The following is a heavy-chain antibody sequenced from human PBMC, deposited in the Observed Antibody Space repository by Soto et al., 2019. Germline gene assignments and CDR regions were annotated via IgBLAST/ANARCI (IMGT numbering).Heavy chain of an antibody. D-gene: IGHD3-3*01. V-gene: IGHV4-59*01. CDR2: IYYSGST. CDR1: GGSISSYY. Sequence: SETLSLTCTVSGGSISSYYWSWIRQPPGKGLEWIGYIYYSGSTNYNPSLKSRVTISVDTSKNQFSLKLSSVTAADTAVYYCARDRDDFWSGRYYYYMDVWGKGTTVTVSS. CDR3: ARDRDDFWSGRYYYYMDV. J-gene: IGHJ6*03.